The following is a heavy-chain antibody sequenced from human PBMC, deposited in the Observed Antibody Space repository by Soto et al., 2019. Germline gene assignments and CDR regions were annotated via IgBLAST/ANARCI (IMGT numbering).Heavy chain of an antibody. D-gene: IGHD2-2*01. V-gene: IGHV1-69*06. CDR2: IIPIFGTA. CDR3: ARAGYCSSTSSAYYFDY. J-gene: IGHJ4*02. CDR1: GGTFSSYA. Sequence: QVQLVQSGAEVKKPGSSVKVSCKASGGTFSSYAISWVRQAPGQGLEWMGGIIPIFGTATYAQKFQGRVTITVDKSTSTAYMELSSLRSEDTAVYYCARAGYCSSTSSAYYFDYWGQGTLVTVSS.